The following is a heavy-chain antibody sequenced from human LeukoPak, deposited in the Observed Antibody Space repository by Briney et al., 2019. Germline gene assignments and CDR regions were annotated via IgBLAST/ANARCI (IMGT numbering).Heavy chain of an antibody. CDR1: GGSLSGYY. J-gene: IGHJ4*02. D-gene: IGHD1-26*01. V-gene: IGHV4-59*01. Sequence: SETLSLTCTVSGGSLSGYYWSWIRQPPGRGLEWIASIQYSGSTNYNPSLKSRVTISVDTSKNQFSLKLSSVTAADTAVYYCAREEALGSGSFDYWGQGTLVTVSS. CDR3: AREEALGSGSFDY. CDR2: IQYSGST.